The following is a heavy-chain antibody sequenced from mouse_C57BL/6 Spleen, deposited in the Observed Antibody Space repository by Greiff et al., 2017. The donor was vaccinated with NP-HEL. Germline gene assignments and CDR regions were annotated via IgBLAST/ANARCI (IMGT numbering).Heavy chain of an antibody. J-gene: IGHJ1*03. CDR1: GISITTGNYR. D-gene: IGHD2-2*01. V-gene: IGHV3-5*01. Sequence: EVKLVESGPGLVKPSQTVFLTCTVTGISITTGNYRWSWIRQFPGNKLEWIGYIYYSGTITYNPSLTSRTTITRDTPKNQFFLEMNSLTAEDTATYYCARDGGYGYGDYWYFDVWGTGTTVTVSS. CDR3: ARDGGYGYGDYWYFDV. CDR2: IYYSGTI.